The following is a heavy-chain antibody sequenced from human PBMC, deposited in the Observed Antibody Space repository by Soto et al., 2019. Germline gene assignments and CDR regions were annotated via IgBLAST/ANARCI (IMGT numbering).Heavy chain of an antibody. J-gene: IGHJ4*02. D-gene: IGHD3-22*01. V-gene: IGHV3-23*01. CDR3: AKDGHYHYYDSSGYHPY. CDR2: ISGSGGST. Sequence: EVQLLESGGGLVQPGGSLRLSCAASGFTFSSYAMSWVRQAPGKGLEWVSAISGSGGSTYYADSVKGRFTISRDNSKNPLYLQMNSLGAEDTAVYYCAKDGHYHYYDSSGYHPYWGQGTLVTVSS. CDR1: GFTFSSYA.